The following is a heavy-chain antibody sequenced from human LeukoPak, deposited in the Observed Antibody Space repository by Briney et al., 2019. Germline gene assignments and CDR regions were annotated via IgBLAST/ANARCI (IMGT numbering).Heavy chain of an antibody. Sequence: ASVKVSCKASGYTFTSSDINWVRQATGQGLEWMGWINPKSGRTGYAKKFQARVSMTMNISISTACMEVSSLRFEDTAVYYCARGRSGLAAAGTYDYWGQGTLITVSS. CDR3: ARGRSGLAAAGTYDY. D-gene: IGHD6-13*01. V-gene: IGHV1-8*01. J-gene: IGHJ4*02. CDR2: INPKSGRT. CDR1: GYTFTSSD.